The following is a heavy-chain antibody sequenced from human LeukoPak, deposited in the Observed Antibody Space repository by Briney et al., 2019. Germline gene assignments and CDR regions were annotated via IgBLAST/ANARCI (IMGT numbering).Heavy chain of an antibody. CDR2: INPRGGST. V-gene: IGHV1-46*01. D-gene: IGHD3-9*01. J-gene: IGHJ5*02. CDR3: ARDPKDYDILTGYYNLNWFDP. Sequence: GASVKVSCKASGYTFTSYYMHWVRQAPGQGLEWMGIINPRGGSTSYAQKFQGRVTMTRDMSTSTVYMELSSLRSEDTAVYYCARDPKDYDILTGYYNLNWFDPWGQGTLVTVSS. CDR1: GYTFTSYY.